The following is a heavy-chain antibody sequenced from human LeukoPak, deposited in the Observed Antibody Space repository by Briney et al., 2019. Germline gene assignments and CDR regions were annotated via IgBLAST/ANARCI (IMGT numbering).Heavy chain of an antibody. V-gene: IGHV4-38-2*02. CDR1: GYSISSGYY. CDR2: IYHSGST. D-gene: IGHD2-15*01. Sequence: SETLSLTCTVSGYSISSGYYWGWIRQPPGKGLEWIGSIYHSGSTYYNPSLKSRVTISVDTSKNQFSLKLSSATAADTAVYYCARGGCSGGSCSSDFDYWGQGTLVTVSS. J-gene: IGHJ4*02. CDR3: ARGGCSGGSCSSDFDY.